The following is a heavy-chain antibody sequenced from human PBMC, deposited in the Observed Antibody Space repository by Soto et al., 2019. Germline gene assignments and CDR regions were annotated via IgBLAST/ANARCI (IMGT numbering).Heavy chain of an antibody. Sequence: QVQLQESGPGLVNPSETLSLTCTVSGVSSGNYKWSWIRQSPGKGLEWIGYIDDGGSTSYNPSLKSRVTMSVDTSTRQFSLNLRSVTAADTAVYYCVRQGFGNLHGLLDVWGQGTTVTVSS. CDR2: IDDGGST. V-gene: IGHV4-59*08. D-gene: IGHD3-10*01. CDR1: GVSSGNYK. J-gene: IGHJ6*02. CDR3: VRQGFGNLHGLLDV.